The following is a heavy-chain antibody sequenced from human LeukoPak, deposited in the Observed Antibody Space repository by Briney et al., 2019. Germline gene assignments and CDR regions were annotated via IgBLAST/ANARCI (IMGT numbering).Heavy chain of an antibody. CDR1: GGSISSGDYY. CDR2: IFYSGST. V-gene: IGHV4-61*08. D-gene: IGHD1-26*01. Sequence: SETLSLTCTVSGGSISSGDYYWSWIRQPPGKGLEWIGYIFYSGSTNYNPSLKSRVTISVDTSKNQFSLKLSSVTAADTAVYYCARGEWDLLFDYWGQGTLVTVSS. J-gene: IGHJ4*02. CDR3: ARGEWDLLFDY.